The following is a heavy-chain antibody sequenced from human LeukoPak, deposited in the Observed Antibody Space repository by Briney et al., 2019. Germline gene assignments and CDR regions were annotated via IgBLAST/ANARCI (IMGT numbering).Heavy chain of an antibody. CDR2: ISYDGSNK. D-gene: IGHD6-19*01. J-gene: IGHJ6*02. V-gene: IGHV3-30*18. Sequence: GRSLRLSCAASGFTFSSYGMHWVRQAPGKGLEWVAVISYDGSNKYYADSVKGRFTISRDNSKNTLYLQMNSLRAEDTAVYYCAKDFQWLSDDYYYGMDVWGQGTTVTVSS. CDR1: GFTFSSYG. CDR3: AKDFQWLSDDYYYGMDV.